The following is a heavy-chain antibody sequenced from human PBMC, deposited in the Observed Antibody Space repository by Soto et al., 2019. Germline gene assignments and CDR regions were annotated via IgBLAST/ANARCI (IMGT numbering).Heavy chain of an antibody. V-gene: IGHV5-51*01. CDR3: AGRGLDIERWFDP. D-gene: IGHD2-21*01. CDR2: IYPGDSDT. CDR1: GYSFTSYW. J-gene: IGHJ5*02. Sequence: PGESLKISCKGSGYSFTSYWIGWVRQMPGKGLEWMGIIYPGDSDTRYSPSFQGHVTISADKSISTAYLQWSSLKASGTAMYYCAGRGLDIERWFDPWGQGTLVTVSS.